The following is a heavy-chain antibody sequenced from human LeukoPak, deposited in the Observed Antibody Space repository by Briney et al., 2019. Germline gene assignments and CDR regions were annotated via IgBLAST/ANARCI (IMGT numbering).Heavy chain of an antibody. CDR3: AKEGSGWYGNFYFDY. Sequence: PGGSLRLSCAASGFTFSSYSMNWVRQAPGKGLEWVSAISGSGGSTYYADSVKGRFTNSRDNSKNTLYLQMNSLRAEDTAVYYCAKEGSGWYGNFYFDYWGQGTLVTVSS. D-gene: IGHD6-19*01. V-gene: IGHV3-23*01. J-gene: IGHJ4*02. CDR1: GFTFSSYS. CDR2: ISGSGGST.